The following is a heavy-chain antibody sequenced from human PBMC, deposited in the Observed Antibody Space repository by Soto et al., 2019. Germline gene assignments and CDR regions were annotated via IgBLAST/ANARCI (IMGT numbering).Heavy chain of an antibody. V-gene: IGHV3-23*01. CDR2: ISGSGGST. J-gene: IGHJ3*02. CDR1: GFTFSSYA. Sequence: EVQLLESGGGLVQPGGSMRLSCAASGFTFSSYAMSWVRQAPGKGLEWVSAISGSGGSTYYADSVKGRLTISRDNSKNTLYLHMHSLRAEDTAVYYFAKPEVVVAATIVCDGAFDIWGQGTMVPVAS. CDR3: AKPEVVVAATIVCDGAFDI. D-gene: IGHD2-15*01.